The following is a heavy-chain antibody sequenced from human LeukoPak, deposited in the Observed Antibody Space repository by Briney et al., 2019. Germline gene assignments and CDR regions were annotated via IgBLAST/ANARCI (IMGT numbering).Heavy chain of an antibody. CDR2: VYSGGNT. CDR3: AREVYYGSRNFYPYFDP. D-gene: IGHD3-10*01. Sequence: GGALRLSCAASGFTVSSNYKTWVRRAPGKGLEWVSIVYSGGNTYYADSVKGRFTISRDNSKNTLYLQMNSLRAEDTAVYYCAREVYYGSRNFYPYFDPWGQGPLVPVSS. V-gene: IGHV3-66*02. J-gene: IGHJ4*02. CDR1: GFTVSSNY.